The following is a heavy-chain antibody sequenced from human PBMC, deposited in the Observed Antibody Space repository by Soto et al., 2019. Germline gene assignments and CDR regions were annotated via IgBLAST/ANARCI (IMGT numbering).Heavy chain of an antibody. V-gene: IGHV3-23*01. CDR2: ISGSGGST. D-gene: IGHD3-22*01. J-gene: IGHJ6*02. CDR1: GFTFSSYA. CDR3: AKVTDYYYDSSGYYLRYYYYYGMDV. Sequence: GSLRLSCAASGFTFSSYAMSWVRQAPGKGLEWVSAISGSGGSTYYADSVKGRFTISRDNSKNTLYLQMNSLRAEDTAVYYCAKVTDYYYDSSGYYLRYYYYYGMDVWGQGTTVTVSS.